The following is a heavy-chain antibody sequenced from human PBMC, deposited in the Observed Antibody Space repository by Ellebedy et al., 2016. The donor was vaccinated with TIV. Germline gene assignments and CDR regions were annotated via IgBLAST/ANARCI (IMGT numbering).Heavy chain of an antibody. D-gene: IGHD3-3*01. CDR2: IYPGDSDT. V-gene: IGHV5-51*01. CDR1: GYSFTSYW. J-gene: IGHJ6*02. Sequence: PGGSLRLSCKGSGYSFTSYWIGWVRQMPGKGLEWMGIIYPGDSDTRYSPSFQGQVTISADKSISTAYLQWSSLKASDTAMYYCARMGGTYYDFWSGYSIYYYYGMDVWGQGTTVTVSS. CDR3: ARMGGTYYDFWSGYSIYYYYGMDV.